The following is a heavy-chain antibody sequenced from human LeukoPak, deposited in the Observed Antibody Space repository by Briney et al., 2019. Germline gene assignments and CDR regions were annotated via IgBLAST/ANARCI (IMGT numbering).Heavy chain of an antibody. Sequence: SETLSLTCAVYGGSLSSYYWSWIRQPPGKGLEWIGYIYYSGSTNYNPSLQSRVTISVDTSKNQFSLKLSSVTAADTAVYYCARGGARGGIDYWGQGTLVTVSS. CDR2: IYYSGST. CDR3: ARGGARGGIDY. J-gene: IGHJ4*02. CDR1: GGSLSSYY. V-gene: IGHV4-59*01. D-gene: IGHD1-26*01.